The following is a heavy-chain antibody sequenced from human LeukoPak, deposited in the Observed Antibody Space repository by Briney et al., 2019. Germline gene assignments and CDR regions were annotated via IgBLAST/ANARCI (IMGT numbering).Heavy chain of an antibody. J-gene: IGHJ4*02. V-gene: IGHV4-31*03. CDR2: IYYSGST. Sequence: PSETLSLTCTVSGGSISSGGYYWSWIRQHPGKGLEWIGYIYYSGSTYYNPSLKSRVTISVDTSKNQFSLKLSSVTAADTAVYYRARERYYGSGSQLFDYWGQGTLVTVSS. D-gene: IGHD3-10*01. CDR1: GGSISSGGYY. CDR3: ARERYYGSGSQLFDY.